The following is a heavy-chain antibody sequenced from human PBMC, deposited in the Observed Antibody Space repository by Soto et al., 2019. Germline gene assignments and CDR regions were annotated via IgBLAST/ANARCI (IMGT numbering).Heavy chain of an antibody. CDR2: IYYSGTA. Sequence: SETLSLTCNVSGDSNSSGRYYWSWIRQHPEKGLEWIGYIYYSGTAQYSPSFKSRITMSVDTSKSQFSLKMTSLTAADTAIYYCARGFSTDFDW. J-gene: IGHJ5*01. CDR1: GDSNSSGRYY. V-gene: IGHV4-31*03. D-gene: IGHD3-3*01. CDR3: ARGFSTDFDW.